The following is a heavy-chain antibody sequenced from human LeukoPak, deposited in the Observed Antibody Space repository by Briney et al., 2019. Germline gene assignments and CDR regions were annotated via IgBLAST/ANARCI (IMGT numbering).Heavy chain of an antibody. CDR1: GFIFSSYW. D-gene: IGHD2-2*01. J-gene: IGHJ4*02. CDR3: ARRVVVPAAPYYFDY. Sequence: PGGSLRLSCAASGFIFSSYWMHWVRQAPGKGLVWVSRINSDGSSTRYADSVKGRFTISRDNAKNTLYLQMNSLRAEDTAVYYCARRVVVPAAPYYFDYWGQGTLVTVSS. V-gene: IGHV3-74*01. CDR2: INSDGSST.